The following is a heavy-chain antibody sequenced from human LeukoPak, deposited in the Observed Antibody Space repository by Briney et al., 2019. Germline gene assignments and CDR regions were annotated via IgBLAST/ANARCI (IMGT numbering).Heavy chain of an antibody. CDR2: ISSSSSYI. V-gene: IGHV3-21*01. J-gene: IGHJ4*02. D-gene: IGHD1-26*01. CDR3: ARALEVGASK. CDR1: GFTFSSYS. Sequence: KTGGSLRLSCAASGFTFSSYSMNWVRQAPGKGLEWVSSISSSSSYIYYADPVKGRFTISRDNAKNSLYLQMNSLRAEDTAVYYCARALEVGASKWGQGTLVTVSS.